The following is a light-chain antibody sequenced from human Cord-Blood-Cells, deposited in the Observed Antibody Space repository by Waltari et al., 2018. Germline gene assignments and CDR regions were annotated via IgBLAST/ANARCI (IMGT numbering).Light chain of an antibody. CDR1: QGVSSN. CDR3: QQRSNWPT. CDR2: DAS. Sequence: EIVLTQSPATQSLSPGERATLSCRASQGVSSNLAWYQQKPRQAPRLLIYDASNRATGIPARFSGSGSGTDFTLTISSLEPEDFAVYYCQQRSNWPTFGGGTKVEIK. J-gene: IGKJ4*01. V-gene: IGKV3-11*01.